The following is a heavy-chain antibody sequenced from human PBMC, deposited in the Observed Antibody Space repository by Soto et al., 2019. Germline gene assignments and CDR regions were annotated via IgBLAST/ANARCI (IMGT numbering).Heavy chain of an antibody. D-gene: IGHD6-19*01. CDR3: ARVSKGWFYFDY. CDR2: ISHLGST. CDR1: GDSMNNFY. Sequence: QVQLQESGPGLVKPSETLSLRCTVSGDSMNNFYWSWIRQPPGKGLEWIGDISHLGSTNYDPSLKSRVTISVDTSKSQFSLKLSSVTAADTAKYFCARVSKGWFYFDYWGQGTLVSVSS. V-gene: IGHV4-59*01. J-gene: IGHJ4*02.